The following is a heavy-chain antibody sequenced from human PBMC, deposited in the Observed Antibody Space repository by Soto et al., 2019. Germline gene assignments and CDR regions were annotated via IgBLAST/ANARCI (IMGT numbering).Heavy chain of an antibody. Sequence: QVQLVESGGGVVQPGRSLRLSCAASGFTFSRHTMHWVRQAPGKGLEWVAAISDDGSNTYYADSVKGRFTISRDNSKNPMYLQMNSLSSEDTAVHHCARGVYYDFWSGFNTHPYDLDGWGQGTLVTVSS. CDR1: GFTFSRHT. J-gene: IGHJ4*02. D-gene: IGHD3-3*01. CDR3: ARGVYYDFWSGFNTHPYDLDG. CDR2: ISDDGSNT. V-gene: IGHV3-30-3*01.